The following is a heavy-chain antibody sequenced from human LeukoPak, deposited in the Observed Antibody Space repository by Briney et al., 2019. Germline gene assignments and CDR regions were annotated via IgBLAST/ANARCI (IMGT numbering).Heavy chain of an antibody. V-gene: IGHV4-38-2*02. CDR3: ARDSSFNDYGDYGFDY. CDR2: IYHSGST. Sequence: PSETLSLTCTVSGYSISSGYYWGWIRQPPGKGLEWIGSIYHSGSTYYNPSLKSRLTISVDTSKNQFSLKLSSVTAADTAVYYCARDSSFNDYGDYGFDYWGQGTLVTVSS. CDR1: GYSISSGYY. D-gene: IGHD4-17*01. J-gene: IGHJ4*02.